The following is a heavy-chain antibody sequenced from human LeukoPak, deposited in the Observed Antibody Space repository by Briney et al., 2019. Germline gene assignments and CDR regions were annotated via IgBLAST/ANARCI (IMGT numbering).Heavy chain of an antibody. V-gene: IGHV3-74*01. CDR2: INSDGSST. CDR3: ARGAVYYDYVWGSYRYSPPFGY. D-gene: IGHD3-16*02. Sequence: PGGSLRLSCAASGFTFSSYWMHWVRQAPGKGLVWVSRINSDGSSTSYADSVKGRFTISRDNAKNTLYLQMNSLRAEDTAVYYCARGAVYYDYVWGSYRYSPPFGYWGQGTLVTVSS. CDR1: GFTFSSYW. J-gene: IGHJ4*02.